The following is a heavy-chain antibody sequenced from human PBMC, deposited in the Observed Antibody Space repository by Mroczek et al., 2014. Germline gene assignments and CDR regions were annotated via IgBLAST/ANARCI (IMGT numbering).Heavy chain of an antibody. J-gene: IGHJ4*02. D-gene: IGHD2-2*02. CDR2: INHSGST. V-gene: IGHV4-34*01. Sequence: QVQLQESGAGLLKPSETLSLTCAVYGGSFSGYYWSWIRQPPGKGLEWIGEINHSGSTNYNPSLKSRVTISVDTSKNQFSLKLSSVTAADTAVYYCANLLGYCSSTSCYTGGFDYWGQGTLVTVSS. CDR3: ANLLGYCSSTSCYTGGFDY. CDR1: GGSFSGYY.